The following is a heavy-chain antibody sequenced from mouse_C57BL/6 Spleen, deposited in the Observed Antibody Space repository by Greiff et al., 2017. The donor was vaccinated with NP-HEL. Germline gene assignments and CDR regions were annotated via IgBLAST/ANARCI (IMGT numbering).Heavy chain of an antibody. CDR2: IYPRSGNT. V-gene: IGHV1-81*01. D-gene: IGHD1-1*01. CDR1: GYTFTSYG. Sequence: VQLQQSGAELARPGASVKLSCKASGYTFTSYGISWVKQRTGQGLEWIGEIYPRSGNTYYNEKFKGKATLTADKSSSTAYMELRSLTSEDSAVYFFAREEIPLLLRGYFDYWGQGTTLTVSS. J-gene: IGHJ2*01. CDR3: AREEIPLLLRGYFDY.